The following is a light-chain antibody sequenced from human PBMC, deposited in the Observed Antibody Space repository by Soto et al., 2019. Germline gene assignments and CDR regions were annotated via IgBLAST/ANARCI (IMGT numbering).Light chain of an antibody. Sequence: EIVLTQSPGTLSLSPGERATLSCRASQSLRRSNLAWYQQKPGQAPRPLIYDASSRATGIPDRFSGSGSVTDFPLTISRREPEDCAVYYCQQCDGAPDTFGQGTKLEIK. CDR2: DAS. V-gene: IGKV3-20*01. J-gene: IGKJ2*01. CDR3: QQCDGAPDT. CDR1: QSLRRSN.